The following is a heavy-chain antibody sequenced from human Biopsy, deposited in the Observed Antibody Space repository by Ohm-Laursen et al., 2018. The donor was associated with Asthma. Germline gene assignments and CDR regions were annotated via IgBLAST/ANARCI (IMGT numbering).Heavy chain of an antibody. CDR3: ARDGPELPTELDY. D-gene: IGHD1-14*01. J-gene: IGHJ4*02. CDR2: ITDTSRYI. Sequence: SLRLSCAASGFTFSHYNMNWVRRAPGKGLEWVSSITDTSRYIKYADSVEGRFTISRDNAKNSLYLQMNSLRAEDTAVYYCARDGPELPTELDYWGPGTLVTVSS. V-gene: IGHV3-21*01. CDR1: GFTFSHYN.